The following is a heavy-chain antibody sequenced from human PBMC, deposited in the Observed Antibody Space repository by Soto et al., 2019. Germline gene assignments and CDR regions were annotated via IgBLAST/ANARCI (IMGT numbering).Heavy chain of an antibody. CDR2: INSDGSST. CDR1: GFTFSSYW. CDR3: ARVLHSTSWYFVQAYYGMDV. Sequence: PGGSLRLSCAASGFTFSSYWMHWVRQAPGKGLVWVSRINSDGSSTSYADSVKGRFTISRDNAKNTLYLQMNSLRAEDSAVYYCARVLHSTSWYFVQAYYGMDVWGQGTTVTVSS. J-gene: IGHJ6*02. D-gene: IGHD6-13*01. V-gene: IGHV3-74*01.